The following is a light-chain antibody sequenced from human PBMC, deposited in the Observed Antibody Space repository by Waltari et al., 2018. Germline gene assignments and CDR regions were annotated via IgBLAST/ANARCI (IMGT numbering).Light chain of an antibody. J-gene: IGKJ4*01. CDR2: AAS. Sequence: DIQMTQSPSSLSASVGDRVTITCRASQSISTALSWYLQKPGKAPKLLIYAASLLQDGDPARFRGIGSGTDFTLTISNLQPEDFATYFCHQSYKAPQTFGGGTRLEIK. CDR3: HQSYKAPQT. CDR1: QSISTA. V-gene: IGKV1-39*01.